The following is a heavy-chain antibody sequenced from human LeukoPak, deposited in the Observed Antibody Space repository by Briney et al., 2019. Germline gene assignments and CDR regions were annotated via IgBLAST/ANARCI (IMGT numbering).Heavy chain of an antibody. CDR2: TYYSGST. CDR1: GGSISINSYY. Sequence: SETLSLTCSVSGGSISINSYYWGWIRQAPGKGLEWIGSTYYSGSTYYNPSLKSRVTRSVDTSNNQFSLKLSSVTAADTAVYYCARVTADAFDIWGQGTMVTVSS. V-gene: IGHV4-39*01. J-gene: IGHJ3*02. CDR3: ARVTADAFDI. D-gene: IGHD2-21*02.